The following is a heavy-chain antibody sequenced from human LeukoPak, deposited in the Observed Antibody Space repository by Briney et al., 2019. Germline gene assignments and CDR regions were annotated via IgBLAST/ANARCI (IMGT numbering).Heavy chain of an antibody. CDR1: GGSFSGYY. CDR2: INHSGST. J-gene: IGHJ4*02. V-gene: IGHV4-34*01. Sequence: SETLSLTCAVYGGSFSGYYWSWIRQPPGKGLEWIGEINHSGSTNYNPSFKSRVTISVDTSKNQFSLKLSSVTAADTAVYYCARGFYKNFDYWGQGTLVTVSS. D-gene: IGHD5-24*01. CDR3: ARGFYKNFDY.